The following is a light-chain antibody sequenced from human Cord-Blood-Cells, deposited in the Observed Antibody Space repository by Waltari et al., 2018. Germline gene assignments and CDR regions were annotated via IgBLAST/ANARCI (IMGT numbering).Light chain of an antibody. Sequence: VLTQSPGTLSLSPGERATPSCRASESVSSSYLAWYQQRPGQATRLFIYGASSRATGIPDRFSGSWSGTDFTLTISRLEPEDFAVYYCQQYGSSPGTFGQGTKVEIK. V-gene: IGKV3-20*01. J-gene: IGKJ1*01. CDR1: ESVSSSY. CDR3: QQYGSSPGT. CDR2: GAS.